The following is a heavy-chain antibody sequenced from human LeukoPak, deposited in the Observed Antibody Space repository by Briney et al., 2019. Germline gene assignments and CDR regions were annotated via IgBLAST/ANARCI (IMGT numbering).Heavy chain of an antibody. CDR3: ASFLAYCGGDCYSDFDY. Sequence: PGGSLRLSCAASGFTFSSYAKHWVRQAPGKGLEWVAVISYDGSNKYYADSVKGRFTISRDNSKNTLYLQMNSLRAEDTAVYYCASFLAYCGGDCYSDFDYWGQGTLVTVSS. CDR2: ISYDGSNK. CDR1: GFTFSSYA. D-gene: IGHD2-21*02. V-gene: IGHV3-30-3*01. J-gene: IGHJ4*02.